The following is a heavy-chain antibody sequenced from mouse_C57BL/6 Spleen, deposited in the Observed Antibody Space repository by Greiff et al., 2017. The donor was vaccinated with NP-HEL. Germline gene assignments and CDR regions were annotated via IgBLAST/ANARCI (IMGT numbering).Heavy chain of an antibody. J-gene: IGHJ3*01. CDR3: AGYMLGWFAY. D-gene: IGHD4-1*01. CDR2: ISNKANGYTT. Sequence: EVQLQESGGGLVQPGGSLSLSCAASGFTFTDYYMSWVRQPPGKALEWLGFISNKANGYTTEYSVSVKGRFTISRDNYQSILYLLMNALRAEDSATFYCAGYMLGWFAYWGQGTLVTVSA. CDR1: GFTFTDYY. V-gene: IGHV7-3*01.